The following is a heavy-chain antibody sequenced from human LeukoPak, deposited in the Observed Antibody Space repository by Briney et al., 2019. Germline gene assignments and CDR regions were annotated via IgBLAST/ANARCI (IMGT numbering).Heavy chain of an antibody. CDR3: ARELDLGPKITMVRGVHFDP. CDR2: IYYSGST. V-gene: IGHV4-30-4*01. CDR1: GGSISSGDYY. Sequence: SETLSLTCTVSGGSISSGDYYWSWIRQPPGKGLEWIGYIYYSGSTYYNPSLKSRVTISVDTSKNRFSLKLSSVTAADTAVYYCARELDLGPKITMVRGVHFDPWGQGTLVTVSS. J-gene: IGHJ5*02. D-gene: IGHD3-10*01.